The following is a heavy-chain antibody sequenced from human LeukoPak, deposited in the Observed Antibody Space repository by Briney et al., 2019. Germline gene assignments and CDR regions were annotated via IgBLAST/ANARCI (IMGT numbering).Heavy chain of an antibody. D-gene: IGHD4-17*01. CDR2: IYYSGST. J-gene: IGHJ3*02. Sequence: ASETLSLTCTVSGVSISSGVYYWSWIRQHPGKGLEWIGYIYYSGSTYYNPSLKSRVTISVDTSKNQISLKLSSVTAADTAVYYCARGRAHREAVTTNGFDAFDIWGQGTTVTVSS. CDR1: GVSISSGVYY. V-gene: IGHV4-31*03. CDR3: ARGRAHREAVTTNGFDAFDI.